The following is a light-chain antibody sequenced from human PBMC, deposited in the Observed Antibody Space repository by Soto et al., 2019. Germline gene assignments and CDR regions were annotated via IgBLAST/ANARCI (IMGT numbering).Light chain of an antibody. V-gene: IGKV3-20*01. CDR2: GAS. CDR3: HHYDSSPPYT. CDR1: QSVSSSY. Sequence: PGATVTLSSRASQSVSSSYLTWYQQKPGQAPRLLIYGASTRATGIPDRFIGSGSGTDFTLTISRLEPDDSAVYYCHHYDSSPPYTFGQGTRLEI. J-gene: IGKJ5*01.